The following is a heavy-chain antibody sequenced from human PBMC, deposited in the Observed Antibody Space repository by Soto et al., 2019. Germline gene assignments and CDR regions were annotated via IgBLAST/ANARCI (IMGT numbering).Heavy chain of an antibody. J-gene: IGHJ5*02. D-gene: IGHD6-13*01. CDR2: IIPIFGTA. V-gene: IGHV1-69*01. CDR1: GGTFSSYA. CDR3: ARDRGGEAAAGDLNWFDP. Sequence: QVQLVQSGAEVKKPGSSVKVSSKASGGTFSSYAISWVRQAPGQGLEWMGGIIPIFGTANYAQKFQGRVTITADESTSTAYMELSSLRSDDTAVYYCARDRGGEAAAGDLNWFDPWGQGTLVTVSS.